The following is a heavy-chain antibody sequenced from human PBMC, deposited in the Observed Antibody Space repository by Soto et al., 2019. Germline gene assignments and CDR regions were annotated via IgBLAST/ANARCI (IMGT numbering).Heavy chain of an antibody. CDR1: GGSVSSSIYY. Sequence: SETLSLTCTVSGGSVSSSIYYWSWIRQSPGKGLEWIGYIYYSESTNYNPSLKSRVTISVDTSKNQFSLKLSSVTAADTAVYYCARDKITGLFDYWGQGTLVTVSS. V-gene: IGHV4-61*01. CDR3: ARDKITGLFDY. CDR2: IYYSEST. J-gene: IGHJ4*02. D-gene: IGHD2-8*02.